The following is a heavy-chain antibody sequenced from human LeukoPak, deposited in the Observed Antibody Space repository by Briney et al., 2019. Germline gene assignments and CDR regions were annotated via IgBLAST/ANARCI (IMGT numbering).Heavy chain of an antibody. J-gene: IGHJ4*02. Sequence: PGGSLTLSCAASGFTFSSYSMNWVRQAPGKGLEWVSSISSSSSYIYYADSVKGRFTISRDNAKNSLYLQMNSLRAEDTAVYDCARDHSSSWSYFDYWGQGTLVTVSS. D-gene: IGHD6-13*01. CDR3: ARDHSSSWSYFDY. CDR2: ISSSSSYI. CDR1: GFTFSSYS. V-gene: IGHV3-21*01.